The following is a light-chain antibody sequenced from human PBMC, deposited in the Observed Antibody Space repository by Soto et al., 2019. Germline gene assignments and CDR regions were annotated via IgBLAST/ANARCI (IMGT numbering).Light chain of an antibody. CDR3: QQLNSYPWT. J-gene: IGKJ1*01. V-gene: IGKV1-9*01. Sequence: DIQLTQSPSFLSASVGDRVTITCRASQGIYTYLAWYQQKPGKAPELLLYAASTLQSGVPSRFSGSGSGTEFTLTISSLQPEDFATYYCQQLNSYPWTFGQGTKVEIK. CDR2: AAS. CDR1: QGIYTY.